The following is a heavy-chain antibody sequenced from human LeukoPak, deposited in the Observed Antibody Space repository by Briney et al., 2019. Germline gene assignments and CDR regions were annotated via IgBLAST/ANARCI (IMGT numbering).Heavy chain of an antibody. Sequence: PGGSLRLSCAASGFTFSSYWMNWVRQAPGKGLVWVSRIKRDESTISYADSVKGRFTIYRDNARNTLYLQMNSLRTEDTAVYYCARGDGGSYGGRFDYWGQGTLVTVSS. J-gene: IGHJ4*02. D-gene: IGHD1-26*01. CDR1: GFTFSSYW. CDR2: IKRDESTI. CDR3: ARGDGGSYGGRFDY. V-gene: IGHV3-74*01.